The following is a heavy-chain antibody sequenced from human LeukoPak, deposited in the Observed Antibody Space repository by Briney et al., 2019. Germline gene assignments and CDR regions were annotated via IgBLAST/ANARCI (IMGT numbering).Heavy chain of an antibody. J-gene: IGHJ4*02. CDR1: GGSISSGSYY. V-gene: IGHV4-61*02. Sequence: SQTLSLTCTVSGGSISSGSYYWSWIRQPAGKGLEWIGRIYTSGSTNYNPSLKSRVTISVDTSKNQFSLKLSSVTAADTAVYYCARGTYYYGSSGYPFDYWGQGTLVTVSS. CDR3: ARGTYYYGSSGYPFDY. CDR2: IYTSGST. D-gene: IGHD3-22*01.